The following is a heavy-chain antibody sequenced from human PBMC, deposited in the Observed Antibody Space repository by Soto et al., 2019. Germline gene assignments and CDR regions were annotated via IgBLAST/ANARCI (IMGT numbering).Heavy chain of an antibody. CDR1: GYTFTSYD. V-gene: IGHV1-24*01. CDR3: ATGSQGSGSYYRFDY. D-gene: IGHD3-10*01. Sequence: ASVQVSCKASGYTFTSYDISWVRQAPGQGLEWMGGFDPEDGETIYVQKFQGRVTMTEDTSTDTAYMELSSLRSEDTAVYYCATGSQGSGSYYRFDYWGQGTLVTVSS. CDR2: FDPEDGET. J-gene: IGHJ4*02.